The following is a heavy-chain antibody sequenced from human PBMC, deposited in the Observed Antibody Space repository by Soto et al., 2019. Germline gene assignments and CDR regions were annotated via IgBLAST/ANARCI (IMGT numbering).Heavy chain of an antibody. CDR1: GDTFSNYV. D-gene: IGHD1-26*01. CDR3: ARIGVGSRR. J-gene: IGHJ3*01. CDR2: FAPISGSP. V-gene: IGHV1-69*06. Sequence: QVRLVQSGAEVRKPGSSVRVSCESSGDTFSNYVMSWVRQAPGQGLEWMGGFAPISGSPDYSENFQGRITITADTSTSTSYMELSSLTSDDTVVYYCARIGVGSRRWGQGTLVTVSS.